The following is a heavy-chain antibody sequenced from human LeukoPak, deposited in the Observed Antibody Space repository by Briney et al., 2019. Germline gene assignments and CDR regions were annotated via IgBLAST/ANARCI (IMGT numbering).Heavy chain of an antibody. CDR2: INHSGST. Sequence: PSETLSLTCAVYGGSFSGYYWNWIRQPPGKGLEWIGEINHSGSTNYNPSLKSRVTISVDTSKNQFSLKLSSVTAADTAVYYCARVLTPGYSYGYDYWGQGTLVTVSS. CDR1: GGSFSGYY. V-gene: IGHV4-34*01. CDR3: ARVLTPGYSYGYDY. J-gene: IGHJ4*02. D-gene: IGHD5-18*01.